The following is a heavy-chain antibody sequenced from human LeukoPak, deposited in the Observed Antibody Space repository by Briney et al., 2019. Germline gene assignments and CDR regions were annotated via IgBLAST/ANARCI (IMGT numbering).Heavy chain of an antibody. CDR1: GFTFSSYS. J-gene: IGHJ4*02. Sequence: PGGSLRLSCAASGFTFSSYSMNWVRQAPGKGLEWVSSISSSSSYIYYADSVKGRFTISRDNAKNSLYLQMNSLRAEDTALYYCARGYCSSGSCYSPAFDYWGQGTLVTVSS. V-gene: IGHV3-21*04. CDR2: ISSSSSYI. D-gene: IGHD2-15*01. CDR3: ARGYCSSGSCYSPAFDY.